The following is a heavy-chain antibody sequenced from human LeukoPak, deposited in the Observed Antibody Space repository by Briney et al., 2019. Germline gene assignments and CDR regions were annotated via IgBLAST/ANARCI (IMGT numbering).Heavy chain of an antibody. CDR3: ARKWGVGTTTLDYFDY. Sequence: PGGSLRLSCAASGFTFSNYAMSWVRQAPGKGLEWVSGISGSGGGTYYADSVEGRFTISRDNSKNTLYLQMNSLTDEDTAVYYCARKWGVGTTTLDYFDYWGQGTLVTVSS. V-gene: IGHV3-23*01. D-gene: IGHD1-26*01. CDR2: ISGSGGGT. CDR1: GFTFSNYA. J-gene: IGHJ4*02.